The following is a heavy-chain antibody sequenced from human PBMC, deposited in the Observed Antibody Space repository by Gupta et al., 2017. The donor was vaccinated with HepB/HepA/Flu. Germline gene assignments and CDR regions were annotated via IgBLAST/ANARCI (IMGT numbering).Heavy chain of an antibody. J-gene: IGHJ5*02. CDR3: ARDQMGSGSYGWFDP. D-gene: IGHD1-26*01. V-gene: IGHV3-7*01. CDR1: GFTFSSYW. CDR2: IKPDGSEK. Sequence: EVQLVESGGGLVQPGGSLRLSCAASGFTFSSYWMSWVRQAPGKGLEWVANIKPDGSEKYFVDSVKGRFTISRDNAKNSLYLQMSSLRAEDTAVYYCARDQMGSGSYGWFDPWGQGTLVTVSS.